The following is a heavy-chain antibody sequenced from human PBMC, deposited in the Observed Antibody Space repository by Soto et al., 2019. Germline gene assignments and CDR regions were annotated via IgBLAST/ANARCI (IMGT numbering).Heavy chain of an antibody. CDR2: IYHSGRT. CDR1: GGSISSGGYS. V-gene: IGHV4-30-2*01. CDR3: ARVPGL. J-gene: IGHJ2*01. Sequence: QLQLQESGSGLVKPSQTLSLTCAVSGGSISSGGYSWSWIRQPPGKGLEWIGYIYHSGRTYYNPSLKRLVTRSVDRSKNQCFPKLRSVTAADTAVYYCARVPGLWGRGTLVTVSS.